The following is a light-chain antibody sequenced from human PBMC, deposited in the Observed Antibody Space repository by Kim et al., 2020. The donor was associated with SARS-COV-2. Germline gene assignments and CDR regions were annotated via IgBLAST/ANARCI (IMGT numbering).Light chain of an antibody. V-gene: IGKV3-11*01. CDR2: DAS. CDR1: QSVSNS. CDR3: QQRSNWPTT. J-gene: IGKJ1*01. Sequence: EIVLTQSPATLSLSPGERATLSCRASQSVSNSLAWYQQKPGQAPRLLIYDASNRATGIPARFSGSGSGTDFTLTISSLEPGDFAVYYCQQRSNWPTTFGQGTKVDIK.